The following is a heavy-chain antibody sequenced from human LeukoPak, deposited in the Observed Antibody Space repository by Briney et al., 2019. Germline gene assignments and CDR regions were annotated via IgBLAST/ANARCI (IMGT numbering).Heavy chain of an antibody. D-gene: IGHD2-8*01. CDR2: IGTAGDT. V-gene: IGHV3-13*01. CDR3: AREMAVGAFDI. Sequence: GGSLRLSCAASGFTFSSYDMHWVRQATGKGLEWVSAIGTAGDTYYPGSVKGRFTISRENAKNSLYLHMNSLRAGDTAVYYCAREMAVGAFDIWGQGTMVTVSS. J-gene: IGHJ3*02. CDR1: GFTFSSYD.